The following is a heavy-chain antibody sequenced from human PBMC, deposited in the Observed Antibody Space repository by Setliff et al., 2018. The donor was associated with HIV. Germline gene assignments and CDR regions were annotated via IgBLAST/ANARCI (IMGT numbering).Heavy chain of an antibody. J-gene: IGHJ6*02. CDR2: MNPASGDT. CDR3: ARAFVEVTPHYALDV. D-gene: IGHD2-21*02. V-gene: IGHV1-8*02. CDR1: GYSFTTYD. Sequence: ASVKVSCKTSGYSFTTYDINWVRQAAGQGLEWMGWMNPASGDTGSAQKFQSRLTMTRDTSIDTAYMELSSLSSDDSAVYFCARAFVEVTPHYALDVWGQGTTVTVSS.